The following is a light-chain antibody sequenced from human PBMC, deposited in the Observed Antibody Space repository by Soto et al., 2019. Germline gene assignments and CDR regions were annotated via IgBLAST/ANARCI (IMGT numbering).Light chain of an antibody. J-gene: IGKJ4*01. CDR3: QQYGSSPLT. Sequence: EIVLTQSPGTLSLSPGERATLSCRASQIVSSSYLAWYQQKPGQAPRLLIYGASSRATGIPDRFSGSGSGEDFTLTIRRLEPQDFAVYYCQQYGSSPLTFGGGTKVQIK. V-gene: IGKV3-20*01. CDR2: GAS. CDR1: QIVSSSY.